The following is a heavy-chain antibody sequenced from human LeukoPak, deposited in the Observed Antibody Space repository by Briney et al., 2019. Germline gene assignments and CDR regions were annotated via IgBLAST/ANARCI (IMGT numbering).Heavy chain of an antibody. CDR2: ISYDGSNK. V-gene: IGHV3-30*18. D-gene: IGHD3-22*01. CDR3: AKSDSSGYHQVGAFDI. J-gene: IGHJ3*02. Sequence: GGSLRLSCAASGFTFSSYGMHWVRQAPGKGLEWVAVISYDGSNKYYADSVKGRFTISRDNSKNTLYLQMNSLRAEDTAVYYCAKSDSSGYHQVGAFDIWGQGTMVTVSS. CDR1: GFTFSSYG.